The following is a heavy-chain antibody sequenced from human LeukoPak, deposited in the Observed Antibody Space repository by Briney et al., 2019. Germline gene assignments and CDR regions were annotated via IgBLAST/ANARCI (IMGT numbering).Heavy chain of an antibody. V-gene: IGHV3-7*02. CDR2: IQQDGSEE. Sequence: PGGSLRLSCAASGFTFSSHWMNWVRQAPGKGLEWVANIQQDGSEEYYVDSVKGRFTISRDNARNSLYLQMNSLRAEDTAVYYCARSAYSGHYEKGDYWGQGTLVTVSS. D-gene: IGHD1-26*01. CDR1: GFTFSSHW. CDR3: ARSAYSGHYEKGDY. J-gene: IGHJ4*02.